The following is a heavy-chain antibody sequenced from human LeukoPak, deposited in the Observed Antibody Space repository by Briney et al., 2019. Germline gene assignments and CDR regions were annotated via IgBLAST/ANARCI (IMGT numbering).Heavy chain of an antibody. Sequence: PSETLSLTCTVSGGSISSSSYYWGWIRQPPGKGLEWIGSIYYSGSTYYNPSLKSRVTISVDTSKNQFSLKLSSVTAADTAVYYCARPTTRGAFDIWGQGTMVTVSS. CDR1: GGSISSSSYY. V-gene: IGHV4-39*01. D-gene: IGHD4-17*01. CDR2: IYYSGST. CDR3: ARPTTRGAFDI. J-gene: IGHJ3*02.